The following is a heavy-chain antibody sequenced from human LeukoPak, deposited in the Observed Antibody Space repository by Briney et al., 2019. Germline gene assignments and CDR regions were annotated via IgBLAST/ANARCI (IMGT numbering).Heavy chain of an antibody. V-gene: IGHV4-39*01. CDR2: IYYSGST. D-gene: IGHD1-7*01. CDR3: AGSRTISDY. CDR1: GGSVSSSSYY. J-gene: IGHJ4*02. Sequence: SETLSLTCTVSGGSVSSSSYYWGRIRQPPGKGLEWIGNIYYSGSTYYNPSLKSRVTISVDTSKNQFSLKVSSVTAADTAVYYCAGSRTISDYWGQGTLVTVSS.